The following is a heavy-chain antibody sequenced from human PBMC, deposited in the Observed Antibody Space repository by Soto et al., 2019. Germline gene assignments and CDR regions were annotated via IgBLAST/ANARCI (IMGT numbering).Heavy chain of an antibody. D-gene: IGHD6-19*01. CDR3: ARDRRLAVAGFYHYYGMDV. V-gene: IGHV3-13*01. J-gene: IGHJ6*02. CDR2: IGTAGDT. Sequence: GGSLRLSCAASGFTFSSYDMHWVRQATGKGLEWVSAIGTAGDTYYPGSVKGRFTISRENAKNSLYLQMNSLRAGDTAVYYCARDRRLAVAGFYHYYGMDVWGQGTTVTVSS. CDR1: GFTFSSYD.